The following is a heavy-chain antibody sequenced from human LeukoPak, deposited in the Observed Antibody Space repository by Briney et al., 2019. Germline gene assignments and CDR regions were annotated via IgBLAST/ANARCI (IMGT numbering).Heavy chain of an antibody. CDR2: ISTYNGNT. J-gene: IGHJ4*02. V-gene: IGHV1-18*01. CDR1: GYTFSTYG. CDR3: ARTPTANIVLVKADLFEV. Sequence: GASVKVSCKASGYTFSTYGISWVRQAPGQGLEWMGWISTYNGNTDYAQNFQGRVTMTTDTSTSTAYMELRSLRSDDTAMYYCARTPTANIVLVKADLFEVWGQGTLVTVSS. D-gene: IGHD2-8*02.